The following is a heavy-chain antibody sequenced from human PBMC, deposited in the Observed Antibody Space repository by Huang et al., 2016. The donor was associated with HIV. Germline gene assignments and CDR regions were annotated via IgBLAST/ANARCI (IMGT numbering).Heavy chain of an antibody. Sequence: EVQLVESGGGLVQPGRSLRLSCAASGFTFRSYWMNGVRQTPGRGLDWVANIKPDGSERHYVDSVRGRFTISRDNANNSLSLQLNSLKAEDSAVYYCARGFRAKPGDYWGQGTLAIVSS. V-gene: IGHV3-7*01. J-gene: IGHJ4*02. CDR3: ARGFRAKPGDY. CDR2: IKPDGSER. CDR1: GFTFRSYW.